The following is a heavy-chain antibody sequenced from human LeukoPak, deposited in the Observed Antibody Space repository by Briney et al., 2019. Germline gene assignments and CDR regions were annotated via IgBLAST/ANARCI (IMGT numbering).Heavy chain of an antibody. Sequence: SGTLSLTCTVSGGSISSSSDYWGWILQPPGKGLEGVGSIYYSGRTYYNQSLKSRVTISVGTYKNQFSLKLTSVTAADTAVYYCERHGHHGDHDYWGQGTLVTVSS. V-gene: IGHV4-39*01. CDR1: GGSISSSSDY. D-gene: IGHD2-21*02. CDR2: IYYSGRT. CDR3: ERHGHHGDHDY. J-gene: IGHJ4*02.